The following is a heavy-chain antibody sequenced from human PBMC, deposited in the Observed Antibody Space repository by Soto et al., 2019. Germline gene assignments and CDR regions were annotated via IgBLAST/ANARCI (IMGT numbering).Heavy chain of an antibody. CDR1: GFTFSSYG. D-gene: IGHD1-26*01. J-gene: IGHJ6*02. Sequence: GGSLRLSCAASGFTFSSYGMHWVRQAPGKGLEWVAVIWYDGSNKYYADSVKGRFTISRDNSKNTLYLQMNSLRAEDTAVYYCARDPDLVGATTYGMDVWGQGTTVTVSS. CDR3: ARDPDLVGATTYGMDV. CDR2: IWYDGSNK. V-gene: IGHV3-33*01.